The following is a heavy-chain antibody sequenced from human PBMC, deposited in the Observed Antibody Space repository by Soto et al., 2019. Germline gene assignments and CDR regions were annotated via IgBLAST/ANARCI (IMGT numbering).Heavy chain of an antibody. V-gene: IGHV3-23*01. CDR1: GLTFSSYA. CDR3: AKGTVGSTLQPYYFEF. D-gene: IGHD6-13*01. J-gene: IGHJ4*02. CDR2: FICSGGST. Sequence: GGSLRPSCAVSGLTFSSYAMSWVRQGPGKWLEWVSTFICSGGSTSYADSVKGRFTICRDNSRDTLCLQMNNLRAEDTAVYYCAKGTVGSTLQPYYFEFRGQGTLGTVSP.